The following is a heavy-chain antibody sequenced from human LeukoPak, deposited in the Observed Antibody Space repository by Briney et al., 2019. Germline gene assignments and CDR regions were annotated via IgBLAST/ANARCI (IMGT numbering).Heavy chain of an antibody. CDR3: ARLATGDYSYGSGYFDY. V-gene: IGHV4-4*08. J-gene: IGHJ4*02. D-gene: IGHD5-18*01. CDR2: IHNSGRT. Sequence: PSETLSLTCSVSGGSVSSYYWSWIRQSPGKGLEWIGYIHNSGRTNYNPSLKSRVTGFVDTSKNQVSLRLSSVTAADTAVYYCARLATGDYSYGSGYFDYWGQGTLVTVSS. CDR1: GGSVSSYY.